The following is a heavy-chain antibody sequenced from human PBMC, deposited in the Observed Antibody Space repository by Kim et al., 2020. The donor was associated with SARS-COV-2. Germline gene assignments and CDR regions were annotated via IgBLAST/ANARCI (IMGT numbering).Heavy chain of an antibody. CDR3: ARNDGYSSGWYED. D-gene: IGHD6-19*01. J-gene: IGHJ4*02. V-gene: IGHV1-46*01. Sequence: YAQKFPGRVTMTRDTSTSTVYMELSSLRSEDTAVYYCARNDGYSSGWYEDWGQGTLVTVSS.